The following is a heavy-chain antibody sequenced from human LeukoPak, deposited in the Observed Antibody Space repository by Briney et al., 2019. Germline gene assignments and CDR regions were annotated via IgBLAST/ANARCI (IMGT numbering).Heavy chain of an antibody. CDR3: ARGPTSPSNGEFDY. J-gene: IGHJ4*02. V-gene: IGHV3-48*04. CDR2: ISSSGSTI. Sequence: GRSLRLSCAASGFTFSSYGMHWIRQAPGKGLEWVSYISSSGSTIYYADSVKGRFTISRDNAKNSLYLQMNSLRAEDTAVYYCARGPTSPSNGEFDYWGQGTLVTVSS. CDR1: GFTFSSYG. D-gene: IGHD6-25*01.